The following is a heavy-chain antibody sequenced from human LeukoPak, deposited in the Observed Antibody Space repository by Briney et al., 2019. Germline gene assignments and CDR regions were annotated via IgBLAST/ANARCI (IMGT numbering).Heavy chain of an antibody. Sequence: PGRSLRLSCAASGFTFDDYAMPWVRQAPGKGLERVSGISWNSGSIGYADSVKGRFTISRDNAKNSLYLQMNSLRAEDTALYYCAKVYGDYYYGMDVWGQETTVTVSS. D-gene: IGHD4-17*01. J-gene: IGHJ6*02. CDR1: GFTFDDYA. V-gene: IGHV3-9*01. CDR2: ISWNSGSI. CDR3: AKVYGDYYYGMDV.